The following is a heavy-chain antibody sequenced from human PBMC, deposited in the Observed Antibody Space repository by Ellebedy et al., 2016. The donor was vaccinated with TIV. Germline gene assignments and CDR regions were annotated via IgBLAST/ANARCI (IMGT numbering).Heavy chain of an antibody. J-gene: IGHJ4*02. CDR2: IMPIFRTT. CDR1: GYTHTGHY. CDR3: AREVPGKGLED. D-gene: IGHD3/OR15-3a*01. V-gene: IGHV1-69*13. Sequence: SVKVSCXSSGYTHTGHYLHWVRQAPGQGLEWMGGIMPIFRTTNYAQKFQGRVKITADESTITAYLELSSLRSEDTAMYFCAREVPGKGLEDWGQGALVTVSS.